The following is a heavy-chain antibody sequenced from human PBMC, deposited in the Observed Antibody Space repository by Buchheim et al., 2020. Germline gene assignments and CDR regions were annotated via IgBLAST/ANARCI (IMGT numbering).Heavy chain of an antibody. V-gene: IGHV3-33*01. CDR3: ARDFPPYCSSTSCHYYYYGMDV. D-gene: IGHD2-2*01. CDR2: IWYDGSNK. CDR1: GFTFSSYG. J-gene: IGHJ6*02. Sequence: QVQLVESGGGVVQPGRSLRLSCAASGFTFSSYGMHWVRQAPGKGLEWVAVIWYDGSNKYYADSVKGRFTISRDNSKNTLYLQMNSLRAEDTAVYYCARDFPPYCSSTSCHYYYYGMDVWGQGTT.